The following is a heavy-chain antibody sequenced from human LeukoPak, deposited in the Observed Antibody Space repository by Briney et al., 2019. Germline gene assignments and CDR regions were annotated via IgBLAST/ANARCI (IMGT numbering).Heavy chain of an antibody. CDR1: GGSISSRSYY. D-gene: IGHD4-23*01. J-gene: IGHJ3*02. V-gene: IGHV4-39*01. Sequence: KPSETLSLTCTVSGGSISSRSYYWGWIRQPPGKGLEWIGSIYYSGSTYYNPSLKSRVTISVDTSKNQFSLKLSSVTAADTAVYYCARTTVVTDTDDFDIWGQGTMVTVSS. CDR3: ARTTVVTDTDDFDI. CDR2: IYYSGST.